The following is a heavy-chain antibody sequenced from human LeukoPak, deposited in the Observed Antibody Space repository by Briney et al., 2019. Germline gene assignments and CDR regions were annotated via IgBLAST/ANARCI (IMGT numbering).Heavy chain of an antibody. V-gene: IGHV3-48*03. D-gene: IGHD3-22*01. CDR1: GFTFSSYE. CDR3: ARVKVVVTNFDY. Sequence: GGSLRLSCAASGFTFSSYEMTWVRQAPGKGLEWLSYISSSGDTIYYADSVKGRFTISRDNAENSLYLQMSSLRAEDTAVYYCARVKVVVTNFDYWGQGTLVTVSS. J-gene: IGHJ4*02. CDR2: ISSSGDTI.